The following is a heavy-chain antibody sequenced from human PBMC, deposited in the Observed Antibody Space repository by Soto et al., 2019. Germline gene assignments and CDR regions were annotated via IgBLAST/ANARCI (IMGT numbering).Heavy chain of an antibody. Sequence: PSETLSLTCAVSSGSISSSNWWSWVRQPPGKGLEWIGEIYHSGSTNYNPSLKSGVTISVDKSKNQFSLKLSSVTAADTAVYYCARVVPAAMGGWFDPWGQGTLVNVSS. D-gene: IGHD2-2*01. CDR1: SGSISSSNW. J-gene: IGHJ5*02. V-gene: IGHV4-4*02. CDR2: IYHSGST. CDR3: ARVVPAAMGGWFDP.